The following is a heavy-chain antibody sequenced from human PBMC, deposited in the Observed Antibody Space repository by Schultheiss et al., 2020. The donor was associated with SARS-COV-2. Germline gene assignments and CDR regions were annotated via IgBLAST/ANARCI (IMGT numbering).Heavy chain of an antibody. V-gene: IGHV3-23*01. CDR2: ISGSGGST. CDR1: GFTFRNAW. D-gene: IGHD2-15*01. J-gene: IGHJ4*02. CDR3: ARELVDIVVVVAARVFDY. Sequence: GGSLRLSCAASGFTFRNAWMSWVRQAPGKGLEWVSAISGSGGSTYYADSVKGRFTISKDNAKNTLYLQMNSLRAEDTAVYYCARELVDIVVVVAARVFDYWGQGTLVTVSS.